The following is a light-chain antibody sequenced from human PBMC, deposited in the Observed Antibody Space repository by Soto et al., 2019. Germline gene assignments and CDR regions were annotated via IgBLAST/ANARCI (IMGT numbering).Light chain of an antibody. J-gene: IGKJ1*01. V-gene: IGKV3-20*01. CDR1: QSVSSSY. Sequence: EIVLTQSPGTLSLSPGERATLSCRASQSVSSSYLAWYQQKPGQAPRLLIYGASTLQSGVPSRFSGSGSETDFTLTISSLQPEDVATYYCQKYNSAPRTFGQGTKVEIK. CDR3: QKYNSAPRT. CDR2: GAS.